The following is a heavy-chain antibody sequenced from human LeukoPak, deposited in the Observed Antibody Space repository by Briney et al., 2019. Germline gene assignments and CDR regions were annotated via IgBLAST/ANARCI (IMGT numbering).Heavy chain of an antibody. V-gene: IGHV1-2*02. CDR3: AREAPYEPGIKLDF. CDR1: GYTFIDYY. J-gene: IGHJ4*02. D-gene: IGHD3-3*01. Sequence: GASVKVSCKASGYTFIDYYIHWVRQAPGHGPEWMGWINPKTGGTTFLKRFQGRVAMTRDTSAGTVFMELSSLKSDDTATYYCAREAPYEPGIKLDFWGQGTLVTVSS. CDR2: INPKTGGT.